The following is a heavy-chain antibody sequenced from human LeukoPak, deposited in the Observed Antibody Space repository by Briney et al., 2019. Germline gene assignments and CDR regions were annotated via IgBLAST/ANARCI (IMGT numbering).Heavy chain of an antibody. Sequence: GGSLRLSCAASGFTFSSYWMSWVRQAPGKGLEWVANIKQDGSEKYYVDSVKGRFTISRDNAKNSLYLQMNSLRAEDTAVYYCARGLFEGATILYFDYWGQGTLVTVSS. V-gene: IGHV3-7*01. J-gene: IGHJ4*02. CDR3: ARGLFEGATILYFDY. CDR2: IKQDGSEK. D-gene: IGHD1-26*01. CDR1: GFTFSSYW.